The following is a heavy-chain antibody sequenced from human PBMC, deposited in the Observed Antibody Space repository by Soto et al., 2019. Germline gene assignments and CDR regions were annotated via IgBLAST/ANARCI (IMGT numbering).Heavy chain of an antibody. CDR1: GFTFSNYW. Sequence: EVQLVESGGGLVQPGGSLRLSCAATGFTFSNYWMHWVRQGPGQGLMWVSRINTDGSRTTYADSVKGRFAISRDNVKNTVYLQVNSLRIEDTAVYYCARVKLGSYDWFDPWGQGTVVTVSS. CDR2: INTDGSRT. D-gene: IGHD3-16*01. CDR3: ARVKLGSYDWFDP. V-gene: IGHV3-74*01. J-gene: IGHJ5*02.